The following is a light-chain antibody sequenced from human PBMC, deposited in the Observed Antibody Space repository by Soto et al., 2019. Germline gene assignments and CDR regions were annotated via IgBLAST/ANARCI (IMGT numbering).Light chain of an antibody. CDR2: EVS. J-gene: IGLJ1*01. Sequence: QSALTQPDSVSGSPGQSITISCTGTSSDVGTYNYVSWYQHHPGKAPKLIIYEVSNRPSGVSNRFSGSKSGSTASLTISGLQAEDEADYHCTSYTRDTALVFGTGTKVTVL. CDR1: SSDVGTYNY. CDR3: TSYTRDTALV. V-gene: IGLV2-14*01.